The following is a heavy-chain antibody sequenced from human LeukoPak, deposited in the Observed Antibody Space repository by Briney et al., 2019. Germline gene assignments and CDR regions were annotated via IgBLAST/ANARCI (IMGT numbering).Heavy chain of an antibody. CDR2: ISGSGGST. Sequence: GGSLRLSCAASGFTFSSYAMSWVRQAPGKGLEWVSAISGSGGSTYYADSVKGRFTISRDNSKNTLYPQMNSLRAEDTAVYYCARSSTAGYYFDYWGQGTLVTVSS. V-gene: IGHV3-23*01. J-gene: IGHJ4*02. CDR3: ARSSTAGYYFDY. D-gene: IGHD4-17*01. CDR1: GFTFSSYA.